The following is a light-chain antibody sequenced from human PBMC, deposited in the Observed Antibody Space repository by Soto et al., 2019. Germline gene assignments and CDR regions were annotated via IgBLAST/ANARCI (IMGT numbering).Light chain of an antibody. CDR1: QSISSY. CDR3: QQRSKWPLT. J-gene: IGKJ5*01. CDR2: AAS. Sequence: DIQMTQSPSSLSASVGDRVTITCRASQSISSYLNWYQQKPGKAPKLLIYAASSLQSGVPSRFSGSGSGTDFTLTISSLEPEDFAVYYCQQRSKWPLTFGQGTRLEIK. V-gene: IGKV1-39*01.